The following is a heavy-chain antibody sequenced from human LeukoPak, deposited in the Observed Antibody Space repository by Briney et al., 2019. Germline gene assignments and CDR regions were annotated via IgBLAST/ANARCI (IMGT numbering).Heavy chain of an antibody. CDR1: GGSISSGGYY. Sequence: SQTLSLTCTVSGGSISSGGYYWSWIPQPPGKALEWIGYIYYSGSTYYNPSLKSRVIISVDTSKNQFSLKLSSVTAADTAVYYCARVLPHRHLRYGYYGRRGYAFDIWGQGTMVTVSS. J-gene: IGHJ3*02. CDR2: IYYSGST. CDR3: ARVLPHRHLRYGYYGRRGYAFDI. V-gene: IGHV4-31*03. D-gene: IGHD4-17*01.